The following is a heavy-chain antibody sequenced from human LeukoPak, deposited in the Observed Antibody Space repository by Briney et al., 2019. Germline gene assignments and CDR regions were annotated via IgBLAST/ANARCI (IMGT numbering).Heavy chain of an antibody. CDR2: ISSSGSTF. CDR3: ARTVGASEGVDY. CDR1: GFTFSSYE. J-gene: IGHJ4*02. Sequence: PGGSLRLSCAASGFTFSSYEMNWVRQAPGKGLEWVSYISSSGSTFYSADSVRGRFTISRDNAKNSLYLQMNSLRAEDTAVYYCARTVGASEGVDYWGQGTLVTVSS. V-gene: IGHV3-48*03. D-gene: IGHD1-26*01.